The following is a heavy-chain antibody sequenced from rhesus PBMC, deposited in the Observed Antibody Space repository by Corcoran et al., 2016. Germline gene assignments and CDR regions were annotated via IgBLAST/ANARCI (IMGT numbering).Heavy chain of an antibody. CDR1: VGSISSSYG. Sequence: QVQLQESGPAVVKPSETLSLTCAVSVGSISSSYGCSWIRQSPGEELEWIGGIYGSGGSTENNPSLKSRVTISIDTSKNQFSLKLSSVTAADTAVYFCARHGGHYYGSGFLDYWGQGVLVTVSS. CDR2: IYGSGGST. V-gene: IGHV4-93*02. CDR3: ARHGGHYYGSGFLDY. J-gene: IGHJ4*01. D-gene: IGHD3-28*01.